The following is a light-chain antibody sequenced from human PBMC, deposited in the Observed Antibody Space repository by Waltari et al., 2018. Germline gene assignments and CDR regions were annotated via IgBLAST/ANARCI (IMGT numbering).Light chain of an antibody. CDR2: KAS. V-gene: IGKV1-5*03. J-gene: IGKJ4*01. CDR3: QQYNSYLLT. Sequence: DIQMTQSPSTLSASVGDRVTITCWASQSISTWLAWYQQKPGKAPKLLIYKASTLETGVPSRFSGSGSGTEFTLTISSLQPDDFATYFCQQYNSYLLTFGGGTKVEIQ. CDR1: QSISTW.